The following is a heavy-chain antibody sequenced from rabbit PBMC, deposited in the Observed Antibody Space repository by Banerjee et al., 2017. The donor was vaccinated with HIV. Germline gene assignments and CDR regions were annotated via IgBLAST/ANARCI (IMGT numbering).Heavy chain of an antibody. Sequence: QEQLIESRGGLVKPGGSLKLSCTASGFSFSSPYDICWVRQAPGKGLEWIACIYTGNRKTYYASWAKGRFTISKTSSTTVTLQMTSLTVADMATYFCARDAGSGPYIDGYFDLWGPGTLVTVS. CDR1: GFSFSSPYD. D-gene: IGHD8-1*01. CDR3: ARDAGSGPYIDGYFDL. J-gene: IGHJ4*01. CDR2: IYTGNRKT. V-gene: IGHV1S45*01.